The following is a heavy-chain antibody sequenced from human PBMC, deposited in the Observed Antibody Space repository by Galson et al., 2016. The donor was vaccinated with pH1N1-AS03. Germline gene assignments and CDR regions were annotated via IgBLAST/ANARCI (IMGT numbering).Heavy chain of an antibody. CDR1: DSVSGSRGVA. D-gene: IGHD3-10*01. CDR2: TFYWSKWSN. Sequence: DSVSGSRGVAWNWIRQSPSRGLEWLGRTFYWSKWSNDYAESVKSRITIDPDTSNNQFSLHLNSVTPEDTAIYFCARGKNSGFDYWGQGTPVTGSS. CDR3: ARGKNSGFDY. V-gene: IGHV6-1*01. J-gene: IGHJ4*02.